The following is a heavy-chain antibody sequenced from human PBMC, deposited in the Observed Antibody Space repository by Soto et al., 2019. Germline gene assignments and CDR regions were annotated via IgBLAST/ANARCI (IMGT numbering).Heavy chain of an antibody. D-gene: IGHD6-25*01. Sequence: EVQLLESGGGLVQPGGSLRLSCAASGFTFSTYSMAWVRQAPGKGPEWVSGLSGGGINTFYADSVKGRFTISVDNSKKTADLQMNSLRVEDTAVYYCAKRCGYGDEWGQGTLVTVSP. J-gene: IGHJ4*02. CDR1: GFTFSTYS. CDR2: LSGGGINT. CDR3: AKRCGYGDE. V-gene: IGHV3-23*01.